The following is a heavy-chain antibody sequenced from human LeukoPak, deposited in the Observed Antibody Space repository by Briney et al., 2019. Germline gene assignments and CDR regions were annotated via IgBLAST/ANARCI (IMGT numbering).Heavy chain of an antibody. D-gene: IGHD2-15*01. Sequence: ASVKVSCKASGYTFTSYDINWVRQATGQGLEWMGWINPTSGGTNYAHQGRVTMTRDTSITTAYMELSRLRSDDTALYYCARACGGRGCYSFDYWGQGTLVTVSS. J-gene: IGHJ4*02. CDR3: ARACGGRGCYSFDY. V-gene: IGHV1-2*02. CDR2: INPTSGGT. CDR1: GYTFTSYD.